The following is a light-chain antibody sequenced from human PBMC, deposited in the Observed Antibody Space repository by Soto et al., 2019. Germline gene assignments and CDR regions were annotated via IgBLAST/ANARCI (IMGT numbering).Light chain of an antibody. V-gene: IGLV2-14*03. CDR1: HNDTGTYDY. CDR2: GVT. CDR3: SSFTSNRIYV. J-gene: IGLJ1*01. Sequence: QSVLTQLTSVSGSPGQSITISCTGNHNDTGTYDYVSWYQQHPGRAPRLLIYGVTTRPSGISDRFSASKSGLTASLTISGLQPEDEADYYCSSFTSNRIYVFGPGTKVTVL.